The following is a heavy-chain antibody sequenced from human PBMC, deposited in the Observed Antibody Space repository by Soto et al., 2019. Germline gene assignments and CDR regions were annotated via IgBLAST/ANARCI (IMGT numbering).Heavy chain of an antibody. V-gene: IGHV1-8*01. J-gene: IGHJ6*03. Sequence: GASVKVSCKASGYTFTSYYINWVRQATGQGLEWMGWMKPNSGNTGYAQKFQGRVTMTRNTSISTAYMELSSLRSEDTAVYYCARGPYGSGSFCYYYYYMVVWGKGTTVTVSS. D-gene: IGHD3-10*01. CDR3: ARGPYGSGSFCYYYYYMVV. CDR2: MKPNSGNT. CDR1: GYTFTSYY.